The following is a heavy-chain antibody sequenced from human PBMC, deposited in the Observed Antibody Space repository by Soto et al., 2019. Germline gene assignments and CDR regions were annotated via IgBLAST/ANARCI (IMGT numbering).Heavy chain of an antibody. Sequence: QVQLQESGPGLVKPSETLSLICTVSGGSIRNYIWTWIRQPAGKGLERIGRIYSSGNTVYNASLKSRVTMSIDMSKNQFSLKLSSMTAADTAVYYCVRDVESPGISGSWGAFDIWGQGTVVTVSS. D-gene: IGHD1-20*01. CDR2: IYSSGNT. CDR1: GGSIRNYI. CDR3: VRDVESPGISGSWGAFDI. J-gene: IGHJ3*02. V-gene: IGHV4-4*07.